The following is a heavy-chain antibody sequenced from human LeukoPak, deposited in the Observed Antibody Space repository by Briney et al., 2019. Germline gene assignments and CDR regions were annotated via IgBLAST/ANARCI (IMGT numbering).Heavy chain of an antibody. CDR2: IYYSAST. J-gene: IGHJ4*02. CDR1: GGSISSGGYY. CDR3: AGWDSPTFDY. Sequence: SQTLSLTCTLSGGSISSGGYYWSWIRQHPGKGLEWIGYIYYSASTYYNPSLKSRVTISVDTSKNQFSLKLSSVTAADTAVYYCAGWDSPTFDYWGQGTLVTVSP. D-gene: IGHD6-19*01. V-gene: IGHV4-31*03.